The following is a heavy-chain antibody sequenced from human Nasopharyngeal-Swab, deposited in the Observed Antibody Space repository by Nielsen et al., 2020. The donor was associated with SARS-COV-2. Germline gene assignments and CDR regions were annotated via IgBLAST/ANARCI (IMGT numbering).Heavy chain of an antibody. CDR3: ARDATYYYDSSGYYYPHYYYYGMDV. Sequence: GESLKISCAASGFTFSSYAMHWVRQAPGKGPEWVAVISYDGSNKYYADSVKGRFTISRDNSKNTLYLQMNSLRAEDTAVYYCARDATYYYDSSGYYYPHYYYYGMDVWGQGTTVTVSS. J-gene: IGHJ6*02. D-gene: IGHD3-22*01. V-gene: IGHV3-30-3*01. CDR2: ISYDGSNK. CDR1: GFTFSSYA.